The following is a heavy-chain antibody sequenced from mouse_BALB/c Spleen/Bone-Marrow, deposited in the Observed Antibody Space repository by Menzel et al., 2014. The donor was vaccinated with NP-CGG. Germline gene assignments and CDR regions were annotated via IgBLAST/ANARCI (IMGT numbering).Heavy chain of an antibody. CDR3: TRNWDDYFDY. CDR1: GYTFTDYD. CDR2: IDPETGGN. J-gene: IGHJ2*01. V-gene: IGHV1-15*01. Sequence: QVQLQQSGAELVRPGASVTLSCKASGYTFTDYDIHWVKQTPVHGLEWIGAIDPETGGNAYNQKFKGKATLTADKSSSTAYMELRSLTSEDSAVYYCTRNWDDYFDYWGQGTTLTVSS. D-gene: IGHD4-1*01.